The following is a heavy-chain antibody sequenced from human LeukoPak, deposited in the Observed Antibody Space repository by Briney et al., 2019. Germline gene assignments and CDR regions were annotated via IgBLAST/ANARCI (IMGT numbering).Heavy chain of an antibody. D-gene: IGHD3-22*01. Sequence: SETLSLTCTVSGGSISSGGYYWSWIRQHPGKGLEWIGYIYYSGSTYYNPSLKSRVTISVDSSKNQFSLKLSSVTAADTAVYYCARWLSYYFDYWGQGTLVTVSS. CDR2: IYYSGST. CDR1: GGSISSGGYY. V-gene: IGHV4-31*03. J-gene: IGHJ4*02. CDR3: ARWLSYYFDY.